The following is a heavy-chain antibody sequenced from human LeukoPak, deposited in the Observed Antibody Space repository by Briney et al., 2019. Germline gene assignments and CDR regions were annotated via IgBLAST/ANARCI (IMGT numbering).Heavy chain of an antibody. CDR3: ARGLPPVMKYYFDY. V-gene: IGHV3-23*01. CDR1: GFTFSSYA. J-gene: IGHJ4*02. Sequence: GGSLRLSCAASGFTFSSYAMSWVRQSPGKGLEWVSEISGGGGSTYYGDSVKGRFTMSRDNSKNTLYLQMNSLRAEDTAVYYCARGLPPVMKYYFDYWGQGTLVTVSS. CDR2: ISGGGGST. D-gene: IGHD4-11*01.